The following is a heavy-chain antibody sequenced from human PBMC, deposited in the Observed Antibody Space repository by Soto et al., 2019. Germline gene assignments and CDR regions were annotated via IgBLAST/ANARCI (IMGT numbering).Heavy chain of an antibody. D-gene: IGHD2-15*01. CDR2: IIPIFGTA. V-gene: IGHV1-69*12. CDR3: ARDPPSYCSGGSCYRDY. CDR1: GGTFSSYA. J-gene: IGHJ4*02. Sequence: QVQLVQSGAEVKKPGSSVKVSCKASGGTFSSYATSWVRQAPGQGLEWMGGIIPIFGTANYAQKFQGRVTITADESTSTAYMELSSLRSEDTAVYYCARDPPSYCSGGSCYRDYWGQGTLVTVSS.